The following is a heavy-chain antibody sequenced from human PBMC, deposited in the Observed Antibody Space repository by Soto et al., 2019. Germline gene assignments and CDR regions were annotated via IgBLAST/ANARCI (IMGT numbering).Heavy chain of an antibody. CDR3: ALPRGLVPAARDWFDP. CDR1: GFSLSTRGVG. Sequence: QITLKESGPTLVKPTQTLTLTCTFSGFSLSTRGVGVGWIRQPPGKALEWLALIYWDDDKRYSPSLKSRLTITQDTSKNQVVLTMTNMDPVDTATYYCALPRGLVPAARDWFDPWGQGTLVPVSS. CDR2: IYWDDDK. D-gene: IGHD2-2*01. J-gene: IGHJ5*02. V-gene: IGHV2-5*02.